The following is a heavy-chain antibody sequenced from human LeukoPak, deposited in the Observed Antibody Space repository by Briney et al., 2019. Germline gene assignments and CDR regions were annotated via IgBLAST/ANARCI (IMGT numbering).Heavy chain of an antibody. D-gene: IGHD3-3*01. CDR1: GFTFSSYA. J-gene: IGHJ5*02. CDR2: ISYDGSNK. CDR3: ARDSPYLRFLEWLSDANWFDP. V-gene: IGHV3-30-3*01. Sequence: GGSLRLSCAASGFTFSSYAMHWVRQAPGKGLEWVAVISYDGSNKYYADSVKGRFTISRDNSKNTLYLQMNSLRAEDTAVYYCARDSPYLRFLEWLSDANWFDPWGQGTLVTVSS.